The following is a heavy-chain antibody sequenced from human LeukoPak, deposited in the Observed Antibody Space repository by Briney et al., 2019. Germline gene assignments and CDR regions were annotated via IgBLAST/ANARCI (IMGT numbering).Heavy chain of an antibody. J-gene: IGHJ4*02. D-gene: IGHD3-16*01. CDR1: GFTFSSYT. V-gene: IGHV3-21*01. CDR2: ITDSSSSR. Sequence: GGSLRLSCAASGFTFSSYTMNWVRQAPGKGLEWVSSITDSSSSRYYADSVKGRFTISRDNSKNTLYLQMNSLRPEDTAVYYCAKRTGLAGNYFDYWGQGTLVTVSS. CDR3: AKRTGLAGNYFDY.